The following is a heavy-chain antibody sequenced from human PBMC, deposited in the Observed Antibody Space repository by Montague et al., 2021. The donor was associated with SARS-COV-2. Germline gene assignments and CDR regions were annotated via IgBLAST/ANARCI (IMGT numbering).Heavy chain of an antibody. V-gene: IGHV3-23*01. CDR2: ISGSGGNT. J-gene: IGHJ4*02. D-gene: IGHD4-11*01. CDR1: GFTFCSYA. CDR3: AKDTGRRNYFDY. Sequence: SLRLSCAASGFTFCSYAMSWVRQAPGKGLEWVSAISGSGGNTYYADSVKGRFTISRDNSKNTLYVQMNRLRAEDTAVYYCAKDTGRRNYFDYWGQGTLVTVSS.